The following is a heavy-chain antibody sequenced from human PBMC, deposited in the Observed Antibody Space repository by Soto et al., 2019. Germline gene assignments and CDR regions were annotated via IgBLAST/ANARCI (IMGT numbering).Heavy chain of an antibody. CDR1: GGTFSSYA. J-gene: IGHJ5*02. V-gene: IGHV1-69*01. Sequence: QVQLVQSGAEVKKPGSSVKVSCKAXGGTFSSYAISWVRQAPGQGLEWMGGIIPIFGTANYAQKFQGRVTITADESTSTAYMELSSLRSEDTAVYYCAREVLAARILCNWFDPWGQGTLVTVSS. CDR2: IIPIFGTA. D-gene: IGHD6-6*01. CDR3: AREVLAARILCNWFDP.